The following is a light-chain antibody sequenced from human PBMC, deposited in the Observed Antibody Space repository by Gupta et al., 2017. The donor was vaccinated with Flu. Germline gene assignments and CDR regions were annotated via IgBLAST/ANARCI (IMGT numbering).Light chain of an antibody. Sequence: IVLTQSPDFQSVTPNEKVTITCRASQSIGSSLHWYQQKPDQSPKLLIKSASQSFSGVPSRFSGSGSGTDFTLTINGLEPEDAATYYWKQSKQLPFTFGQGTKVDIK. V-gene: IGKV6-21*01. CDR2: SAS. CDR1: QSIGSS. J-gene: IGKJ3*01. CDR3: KQSKQLPFT.